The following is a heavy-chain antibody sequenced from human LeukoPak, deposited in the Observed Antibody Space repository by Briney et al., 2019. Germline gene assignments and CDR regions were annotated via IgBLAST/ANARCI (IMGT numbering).Heavy chain of an antibody. CDR1: GFTFSSYG. Sequence: GGYVRLSCAASGFTFSSYGMHWVRQAPGKGLEWVAVISYDGSNKYYADSVKGRFTISRDNSKNTLYLQMNSLRAEDTAVYYCAKDGREVGPDYWGQGTLFTVSP. CDR3: AKDGREVGPDY. CDR2: ISYDGSNK. D-gene: IGHD3/OR15-3a*01. J-gene: IGHJ4*02. V-gene: IGHV3-30*18.